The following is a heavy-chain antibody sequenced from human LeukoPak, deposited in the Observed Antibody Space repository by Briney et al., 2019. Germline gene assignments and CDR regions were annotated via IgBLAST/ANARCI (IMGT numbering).Heavy chain of an antibody. Sequence: GASVKVSCKASGYTFTSYGISWVRQAPGQGLEWMGWISAYNGNTNYAQKLQGRVTMTTDTSTSTAYMELRSLRSDDTAVYYCARDIGRAGSGKNFDYWGQGTLVTVSS. CDR3: ARDIGRAGSGKNFDY. J-gene: IGHJ4*02. CDR1: GYTFTSYG. V-gene: IGHV1-18*01. D-gene: IGHD1-14*01. CDR2: ISAYNGNT.